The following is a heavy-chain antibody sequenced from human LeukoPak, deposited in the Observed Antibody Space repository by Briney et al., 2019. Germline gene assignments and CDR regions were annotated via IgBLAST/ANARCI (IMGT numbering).Heavy chain of an antibody. CDR1: GGSISSSSYY. Sequence: PSETLSLTCTVSGGSISSSSYYWGWIRQPPGKGLEWIGSIYYSGSTYYNPSLKSRVTISVDTSKNQFSLKLSSVTAADTAVYYCARVNFGPLTGTTEYFDYWGQGTLVTVSS. CDR2: IYYSGST. J-gene: IGHJ4*02. D-gene: IGHD1-20*01. V-gene: IGHV4-39*07. CDR3: ARVNFGPLTGTTEYFDY.